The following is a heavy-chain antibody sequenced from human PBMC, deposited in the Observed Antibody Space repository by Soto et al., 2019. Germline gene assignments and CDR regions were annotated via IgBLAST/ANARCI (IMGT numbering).Heavy chain of an antibody. D-gene: IGHD2-15*01. J-gene: IGHJ4*02. CDR3: ASLLGSPYFDY. Sequence: GGSLRLSCAASGFTFSSYAMHWVRQAPGKGLEWVAVISYDGSNKYYADSVKGRFTISRDNSKNTLYLQMNSLRAEDTAVYYCASLLGSPYFDYWGQGTLVTVSS. V-gene: IGHV3-30-3*01. CDR1: GFTFSSYA. CDR2: ISYDGSNK.